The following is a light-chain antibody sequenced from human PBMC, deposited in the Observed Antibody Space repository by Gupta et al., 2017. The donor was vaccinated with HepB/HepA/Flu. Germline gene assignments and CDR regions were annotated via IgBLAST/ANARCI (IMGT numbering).Light chain of an antibody. Sequence: QSVLTQSPSVSGAPGQRVTISCTGSSSNIGAGYDVHWYQQLPGTAPTLLIFGDTNRPSGGPDRFSGSNSGTSDSPALTVLQAGVEAEDDYHCDADRSSGSWVFGTGTKLTVL. J-gene: IGLJ3*02. CDR1: SSNIGAGYD. V-gene: IGLV1-40*01. CDR3: HCDADRSSGSWV. CDR2: GDT.